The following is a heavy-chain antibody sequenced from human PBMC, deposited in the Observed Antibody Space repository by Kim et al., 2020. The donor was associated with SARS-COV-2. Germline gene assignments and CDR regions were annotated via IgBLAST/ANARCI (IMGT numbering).Heavy chain of an antibody. D-gene: IGHD1-20*01. CDR2: ISAYNGNT. CDR1: GYTFTSYG. CDR3: AREGYNSPNHIHGIYYYYGMDV. V-gene: IGHV1-18*01. J-gene: IGHJ6*02. Sequence: ASVKVSCKASGYTFTSYGISWVRQAPGQGLEWMGWISAYNGNTNYAQKLQGRVTMTTDTSTSTAYMELRSLRSDDTAVYYCAREGYNSPNHIHGIYYYYGMDVWGQGTTVTVSS.